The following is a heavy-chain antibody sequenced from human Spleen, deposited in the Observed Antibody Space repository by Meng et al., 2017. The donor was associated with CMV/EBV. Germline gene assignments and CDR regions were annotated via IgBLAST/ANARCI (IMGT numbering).Heavy chain of an antibody. D-gene: IGHD6-6*01. CDR3: AIAARPDYFDY. CDR2: IYYNGST. J-gene: IGHJ4*02. CDR1: GGSISSYY. V-gene: IGHV4-59*01. Sequence: SETLSLTCTVSGGSISSYYWSWIRQPPGKGLEWIGYIYYNGSTNYNPSLKSRVTISVDTSKNQFSLKLSSVTAADTAVYYCAIAARPDYFDYWGQGTLVTVSS.